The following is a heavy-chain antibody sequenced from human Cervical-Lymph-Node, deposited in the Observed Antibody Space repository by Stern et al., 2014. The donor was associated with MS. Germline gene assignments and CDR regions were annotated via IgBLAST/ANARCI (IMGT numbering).Heavy chain of an antibody. Sequence: EVQLVESGAEVKKPGESLKISCKGSGYSFTANWIAWVRQMPGKGLEWMGIIYPGDSDARYRPSFQGQVTISADKSISTAYLQWSSLKASDTAMYYCARDYGDYAFDYWGQGTLVTVSS. CDR1: GYSFTANW. V-gene: IGHV5-51*01. CDR2: IYPGDSDA. D-gene: IGHD4-17*01. CDR3: ARDYGDYAFDY. J-gene: IGHJ4*02.